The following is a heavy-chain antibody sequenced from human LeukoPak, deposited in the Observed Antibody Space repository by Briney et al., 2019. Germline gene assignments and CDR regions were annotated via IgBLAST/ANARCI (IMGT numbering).Heavy chain of an antibody. CDR3: AREGYCSGGSCHKLDY. CDR2: ISSSSSYI. D-gene: IGHD2-15*01. V-gene: IGHV3-21*01. CDR1: GFTFSSYS. Sequence: GGSLRLSCAASGFTFSSYSMNWVRQAPGKGLEWVSSISSSSSYIYYADSVKGRFTISRDNAKNSLYLQMNSLRAEDTAVYYCAREGYCSGGSCHKLDYWGQGTLVTVSS. J-gene: IGHJ4*02.